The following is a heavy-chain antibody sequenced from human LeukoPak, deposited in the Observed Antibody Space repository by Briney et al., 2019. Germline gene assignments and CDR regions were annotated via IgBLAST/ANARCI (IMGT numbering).Heavy chain of an antibody. D-gene: IGHD3-22*01. Sequence: GGSLRLSCAASGFTFSIYAMSWVRQAPGKGLQWVSSITSRGESTWYVDSVKGRFTITRDNSENTLYLQMHSLRAEDTAVYYCAKDRPNYYGSDGHYYRRDGDYWGRGTLVSVSS. CDR1: GFTFSIYA. V-gene: IGHV3-23*01. J-gene: IGHJ4*02. CDR3: AKDRPNYYGSDGHYYRRDGDY. CDR2: ITSRGEST.